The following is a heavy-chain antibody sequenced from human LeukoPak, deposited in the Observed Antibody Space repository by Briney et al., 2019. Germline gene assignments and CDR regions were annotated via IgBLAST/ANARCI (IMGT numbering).Heavy chain of an antibody. J-gene: IGHJ4*02. Sequence: SLRLSCAASGFTFDDYAMHWVRQAPGKGLEWVSGISWNSGSIGYADSVKGRFTISRDNAKNSLYLQMNSLRAEDTALYYCAKSSSSWGPFDYWGQGTLVTVSS. CDR1: GFTFDDYA. D-gene: IGHD6-13*01. CDR2: ISWNSGSI. CDR3: AKSSSSWGPFDY. V-gene: IGHV3-9*01.